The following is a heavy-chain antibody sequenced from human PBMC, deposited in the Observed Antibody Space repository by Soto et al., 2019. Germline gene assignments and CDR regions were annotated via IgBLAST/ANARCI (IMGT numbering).Heavy chain of an antibody. Sequence: PGGSLRLSCGASGFTFSSYAMSWVRQAPGEGLEWVSAISGSGGSTYYADSVKGRFTISRDNSKNTLYLQMNSLRAEDTAVYYCAKENGYSSSWFEFDYWGQGTLVTVSS. CDR1: GFTFSSYA. CDR3: AKENGYSSSWFEFDY. D-gene: IGHD6-13*01. J-gene: IGHJ4*02. V-gene: IGHV3-23*01. CDR2: ISGSGGST.